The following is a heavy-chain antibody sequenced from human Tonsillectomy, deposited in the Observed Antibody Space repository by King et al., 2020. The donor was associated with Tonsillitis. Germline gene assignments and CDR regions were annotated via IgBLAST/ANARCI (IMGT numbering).Heavy chain of an antibody. V-gene: IGHV1-18*01. CDR1: GYTFTSYG. Sequence: VQLVESGAEVKKPGASVKVSCKASGYTFTSYGISGVRQAPGQGLEWMGWISVYNGNTNYAQKFQGRVSMTTDTSTSTAYMELRSLRSDDTAVYYCARVPTKTRYGDYVDWGQGTLVTVSS. D-gene: IGHD4-17*01. CDR2: ISVYNGNT. CDR3: ARVPTKTRYGDYVD. J-gene: IGHJ4*02.